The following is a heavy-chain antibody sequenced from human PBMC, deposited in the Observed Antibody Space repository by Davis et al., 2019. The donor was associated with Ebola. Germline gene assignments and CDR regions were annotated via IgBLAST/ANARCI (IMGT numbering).Heavy chain of an antibody. D-gene: IGHD3/OR15-3a*01. CDR2: MNPNSGNT. Sequence: ASVKVSCKASGYTFTSYDINWVRQATGQGLEWMGWMNPNSGNTGYAQKFQGRVTITRNTSISTAYMDLTGLSSDDTAVYYCAVGPSFGPARHWGQGTLVTVSS. CDR1: GYTFTSYD. J-gene: IGHJ4*02. V-gene: IGHV1-8*03. CDR3: AVGPSFGPARH.